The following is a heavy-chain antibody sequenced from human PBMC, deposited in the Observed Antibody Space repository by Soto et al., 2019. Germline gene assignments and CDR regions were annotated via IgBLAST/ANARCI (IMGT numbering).Heavy chain of an antibody. CDR2: IDPSDSYT. Sequence: GESLKISCKGSGYSFTSYWISWVRQMPGKGLEWMGRIDPSDSYTNYSPSFQGHVTISADKSISTAYLQWSSLKASDTAMYYCASQVVGAHGSTDFWGQGTRVTVSS. CDR1: GYSFTSYW. J-gene: IGHJ4*02. CDR3: ASQVVGAHGSTDF. V-gene: IGHV5-10-1*01. D-gene: IGHD1-26*01.